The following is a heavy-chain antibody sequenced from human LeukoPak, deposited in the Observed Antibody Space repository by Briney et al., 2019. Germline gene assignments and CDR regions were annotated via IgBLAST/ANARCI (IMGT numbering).Heavy chain of an antibody. D-gene: IGHD5-24*01. J-gene: IGHJ4*02. CDR3: ARDISMVGDGSNFAY. V-gene: IGHV3-74*01. Sequence: GGSLRLSCAASGFTFSTYWMHWVRQAPGKGLAWVSRINSDVRSRSYADFVQGRFTISRDNAKNTLYLQMNSLRAEDTAVYYCARDISMVGDGSNFAYWGPGNPGHRLR. CDR2: INSDVRSR. CDR1: GFTFSTYW.